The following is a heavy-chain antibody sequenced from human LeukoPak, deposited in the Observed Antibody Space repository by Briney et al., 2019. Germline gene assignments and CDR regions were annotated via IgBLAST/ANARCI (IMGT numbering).Heavy chain of an antibody. D-gene: IGHD3-10*01. CDR3: AREVIGFGEWLDRAFDI. CDR1: GYTFTGYY. V-gene: IGHV1-2*04. CDR2: INPNSGGT. Sequence: ASVKVSCKASGYTFTGYYMHWVRQAPGQGLEWMGWINPNSGGTNYAQKFQGWVTMTRDTSISTAYMELSRLRSDDTAVYYCAREVIGFGEWLDRAFDIWGQGTMVTVSS. J-gene: IGHJ3*02.